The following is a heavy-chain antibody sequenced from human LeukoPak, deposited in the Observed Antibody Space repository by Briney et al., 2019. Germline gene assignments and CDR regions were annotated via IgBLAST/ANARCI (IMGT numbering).Heavy chain of an antibody. CDR2: ITGSSTWT. D-gene: IGHD7-27*01. Sequence: GGSLRLSCEASGFTFGTYDMTWVRQAPGKGLEWVSGITGSSTWTYFSSAVKGRFTTTRDNSKNFIQLQMNKMRVEDTAIYFGAREFVSLGTGYFDLWGRGPLVTVSS. CDR1: GFTFGTYD. CDR3: AREFVSLGTGYFDL. J-gene: IGHJ2*01. V-gene: IGHV3-23*01.